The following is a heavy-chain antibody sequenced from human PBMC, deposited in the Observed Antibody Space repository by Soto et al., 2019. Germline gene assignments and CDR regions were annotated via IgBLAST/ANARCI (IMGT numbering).Heavy chain of an antibody. CDR2: INVDNGET. V-gene: IGHV1-18*04. D-gene: IGHD1-26*01. CDR1: GYNFMRYG. J-gene: IGHJ5*02. CDR3: DRWISGGYSDWFDP. Sequence: QVQLVQSGAEVKKPGASVKVSCKASGYNFMRYGFTWVRQAPGQGLEWMGWINVDNGETKYPQKIQGRVTMTTDTSTSTVYMELRSLTSDDTAVYYCDRWISGGYSDWFDPWGHGTLVTVSS.